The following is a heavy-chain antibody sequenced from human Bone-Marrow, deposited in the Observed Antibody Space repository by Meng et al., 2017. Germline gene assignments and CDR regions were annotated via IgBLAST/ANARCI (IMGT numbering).Heavy chain of an antibody. CDR2: IYYSGST. Sequence: DSGPGLVKPSETLSLTCTCSGGSRSSSSYYWGWIRQPQGKGLAWIGSIYYSGSTYYNPSLKSRVTISVDTSKNQFSLKLSSVTAADTAVYYCARASWSSGWYYRYWGQGTLVTVSS. CDR1: GGSRSSSSYY. V-gene: IGHV4-39*07. CDR3: ARASWSSGWYYRY. D-gene: IGHD6-19*01. J-gene: IGHJ4*02.